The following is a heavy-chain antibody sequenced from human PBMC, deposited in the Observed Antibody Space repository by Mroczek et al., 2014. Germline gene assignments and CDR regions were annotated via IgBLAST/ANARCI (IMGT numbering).Heavy chain of an antibody. CDR3: ARIRGANFDY. Sequence: QVQLQESGPGLVKPSQTLSLTCTVSGGSISSGSYYWSWIRQPAGKGLEWIGRIYTSGSTNYNPSLKSRVTISVDTSKNQFSLKLSSVTAADTAVYYCARIRGANFDYVGPGNPGHRLL. CDR2: IYTSGST. J-gene: IGHJ4*02. V-gene: IGHV4-61*02. CDR1: GGSISSGSYY. D-gene: IGHD1-26*01.